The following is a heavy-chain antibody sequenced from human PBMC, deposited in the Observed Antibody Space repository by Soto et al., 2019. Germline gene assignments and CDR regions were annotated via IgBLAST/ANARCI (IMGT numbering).Heavy chain of an antibody. D-gene: IGHD2-15*01. CDR1: GFTFSSYG. V-gene: IGHV3-30*18. CDR3: AKGIAVVAATGWFDP. CDR2: ISYDGSNK. J-gene: IGHJ5*02. Sequence: QVQLVESGGGVVQPGRSLRLSCAASGFTFSSYGMHWVRQAPGKGLEWVAVISYDGSNKYYADSVKGRFTISRDNSKNTLYLQMNSLRAEDTAVYYCAKGIAVVAATGWFDPWGQGTLVTVSS.